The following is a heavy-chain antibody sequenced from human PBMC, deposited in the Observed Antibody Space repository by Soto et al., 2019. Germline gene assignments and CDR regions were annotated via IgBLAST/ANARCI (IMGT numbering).Heavy chain of an antibody. Sequence: SETLPRTCTVSGGSVSSYYWSWIRQSPGKGLEWIGYIYYSGRTKYKPSLKRRGTMSVDTSKHQFSLKLSSATAADPPVYYCARHSTRHYGLYYFDYWGMGAPVTVPS. J-gene: IGHJ4*02. CDR1: GGSVSSYY. D-gene: IGHD4-17*01. CDR3: ARHSTRHYGLYYFDY. V-gene: IGHV4-59*08. CDR2: IYYSGRT.